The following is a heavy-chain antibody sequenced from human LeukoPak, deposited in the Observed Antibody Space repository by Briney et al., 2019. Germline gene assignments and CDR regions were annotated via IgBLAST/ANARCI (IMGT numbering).Heavy chain of an antibody. CDR3: ARDGGGSGSLDY. V-gene: IGHV4-30-4*08. D-gene: IGHD3-10*01. CDR2: ISYRGKT. CDR1: GGSISSGDSY. Sequence: PPQTLSLTCTVSGGSISSGDSYWSWIRQPPGKGLEWIGYISYRGKTYYNPSLKSRLTISVDTSNNQFSPKLSSVTAADTAVYFCARDGGGSGSLDYWGQGTLVTVSS. J-gene: IGHJ4*02.